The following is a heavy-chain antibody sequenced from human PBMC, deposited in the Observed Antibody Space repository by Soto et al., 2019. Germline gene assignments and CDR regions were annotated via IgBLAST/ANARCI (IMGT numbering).Heavy chain of an antibody. CDR2: INPNSGGT. Sequence: PGASVKVSCKASGYTFTGYYMHWVRQAPGQGLEWMGWINPNSGGTNYAQKFQGWVTMTRDTSISTAYMELSRLRSDDTAVYYCARVAGEYYYGMDVWGQGTTVTVSS. CDR3: ARVAGEYYYGMDV. D-gene: IGHD3-10*01. CDR1: GYTFTGYY. J-gene: IGHJ6*02. V-gene: IGHV1-2*04.